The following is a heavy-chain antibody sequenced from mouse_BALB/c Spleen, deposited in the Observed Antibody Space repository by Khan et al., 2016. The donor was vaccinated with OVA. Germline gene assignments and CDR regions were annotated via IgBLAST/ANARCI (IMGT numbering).Heavy chain of an antibody. D-gene: IGHD1-3*01. CDR1: GFSLSSYG. J-gene: IGHJ4*01. CDR2: IWGDGST. CDR3: AKWDNSYYAIDY. Sequence: QVQLKQSGPGLVAPSQSLSITCTVSGFSLSSYGVNWVRQPPGKGLEWLGVIWGDGSTNYHSALKSRLNINKDNSKSQVFLKLNSLQTDDTATYFCAKWDNSYYAIDYWGQGTSVTVSS. V-gene: IGHV2-3*01.